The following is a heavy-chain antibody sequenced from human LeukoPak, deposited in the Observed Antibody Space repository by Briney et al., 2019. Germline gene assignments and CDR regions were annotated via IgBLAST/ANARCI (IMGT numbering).Heavy chain of an antibody. CDR3: ARDAGFSSSV. D-gene: IGHD3-3*01. V-gene: IGHV4-61*02. CDR1: GGSISSGSYY. J-gene: IGHJ4*02. Sequence: PSQTLSLTCTVSGGSISSGSYYWSWIRQPAGKGLEWIGRIYTSGSTNYNPSLKSRVTISVDTSKNQFSLKLSSVTAADTAVYYCARDAGFSSSVWGQGTLVTVSS. CDR2: IYTSGST.